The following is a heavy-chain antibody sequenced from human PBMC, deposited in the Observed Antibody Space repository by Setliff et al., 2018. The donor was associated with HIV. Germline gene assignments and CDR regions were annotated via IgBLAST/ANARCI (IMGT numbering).Heavy chain of an antibody. CDR3: ARGVNFDY. D-gene: IGHD3-3*01. CDR2: IYIYNSGST. V-gene: IGHV4-59*01. CDR1: GGSFSGYY. J-gene: IGHJ4*02. Sequence: PSETLSLTCSVSGGSFSGYYWSWIRQPPGKGLEWIGYIYIYNSGSTNYNPSLTSRVTTSADTSRNQFSLKLTSVTAADTAIYYCARGVNFDYWGQGTQVTVSS.